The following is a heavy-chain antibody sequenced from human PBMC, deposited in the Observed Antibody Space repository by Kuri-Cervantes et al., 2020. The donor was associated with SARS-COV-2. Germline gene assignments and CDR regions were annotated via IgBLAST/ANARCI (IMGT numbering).Heavy chain of an antibody. V-gene: IGHV1-2*02. CDR3: ARSRSGSYDALDI. Sequence: ASVKVSCKASGYTFTGYYMHWVRQAPGQRLEWMGWINPNSGGTNYAQKFQGRVTMTRDTSTSTVYMELSSLTSEDTAVYYCARSRSGSYDALDIWGQGTMVTVSS. CDR1: GYTFTGYY. D-gene: IGHD3-3*01. J-gene: IGHJ3*02. CDR2: INPNSGGT.